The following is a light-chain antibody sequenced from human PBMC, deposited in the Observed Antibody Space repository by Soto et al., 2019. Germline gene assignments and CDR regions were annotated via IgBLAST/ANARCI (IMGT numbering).Light chain of an antibody. CDR2: AIS. V-gene: IGKV1-39*01. CDR3: QQSYSTPYT. J-gene: IGKJ2*01. CDR1: QSITNY. Sequence: DIQMTQSPSSLSASVGDRVTITCRASQSITNYLNWYQQKPGKAPKLLMYAISTLQRGVPSRFGGSGSGTEFTLTISSLQPDDFATYYCQQSYSTPYTFGQGTKVDIK.